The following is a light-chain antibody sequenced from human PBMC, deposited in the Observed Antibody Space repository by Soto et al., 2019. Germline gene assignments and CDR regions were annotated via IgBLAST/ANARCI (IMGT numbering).Light chain of an antibody. V-gene: IGKV1-12*01. J-gene: IGKJ2*01. Sequence: DIQMTQSPSSVSASVGDRVTITCRASQGISSWLAWYQQKPGKAPQILIYAASNLQSGVPSRFSGSGSGTDFTLTITYVHPEDFATYYCQQANSIPYTFGQGTKLEIK. CDR3: QQANSIPYT. CDR2: AAS. CDR1: QGISSW.